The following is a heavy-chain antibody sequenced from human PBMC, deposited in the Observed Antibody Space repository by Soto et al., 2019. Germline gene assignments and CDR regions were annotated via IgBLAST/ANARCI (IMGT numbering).Heavy chain of an antibody. D-gene: IGHD6-13*01. CDR2: IYYSGST. J-gene: IGHJ5*02. Sequence: SETLSLTCTVSGGSISSSSYYWGWIRQPPGKGLEWIGSIYYSGSTYYNPSLKSRVTISVDTSKNQFSLKLSSVTAADTAVYYCARGPGSFNWFDPWGQGTLVTVSS. CDR3: ARGPGSFNWFDP. CDR1: GGSISSSSYY. V-gene: IGHV4-39*07.